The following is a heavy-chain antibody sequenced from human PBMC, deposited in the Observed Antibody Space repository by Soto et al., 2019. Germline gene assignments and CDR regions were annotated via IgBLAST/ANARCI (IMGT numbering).Heavy chain of an antibody. V-gene: IGHV1-18*04. CDR1: GYIFNHYG. D-gene: IGHD2-2*01. Sequence: QVQLVQSGAEVKRPGASVKVSCRASGYIFNHYGLNWVRQAPGQWLEWVGWIAPVNGQTNSLRTLQDRISMTIDTSARTAYLEVRSLTAADTGVYLCAREGGSSTYYPLELDYWGQRTLVTVSS. J-gene: IGHJ4*02. CDR3: AREGGSSTYYPLELDY. CDR2: IAPVNGQT.